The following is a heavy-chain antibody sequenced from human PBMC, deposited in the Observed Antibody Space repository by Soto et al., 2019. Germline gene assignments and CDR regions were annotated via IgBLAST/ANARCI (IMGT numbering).Heavy chain of an antibody. V-gene: IGHV4-61*05. CDR3: ARRHFIAAAGTDYYGMDI. J-gene: IGHJ6*02. D-gene: IGHD6-13*01. Sequence: ASETLSLTCTVSGGSISSSSYYWGWIRQPPGKGLEWIGYIYYSGSTNYNPSLKSRVTISVDTSKNQFSLKLSSVTAADTAVYYCARRHFIAAAGTDYYGMDIWGQGTTVTVSS. CDR1: GGSISSSSYY. CDR2: IYYSGST.